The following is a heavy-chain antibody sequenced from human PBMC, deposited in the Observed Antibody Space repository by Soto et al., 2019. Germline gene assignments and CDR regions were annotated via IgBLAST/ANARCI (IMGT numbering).Heavy chain of an antibody. CDR1: GYIFNNYA. D-gene: IGHD3-16*01. J-gene: IGHJ3*01. CDR3: AKDFRGPLADAFDV. CDR2: ITPNGGGT. Sequence: EVHLLESGGGLVQPGGSLRLSCTASGYIFNNYAMTWVRQAPGKGLEWVSGITPNGGGTKYADSVKGRFTTSRDNSKKSLHLQMNSLRAEDTAVYFCAKDFRGPLADAFDVWGQGTMVTVSS. V-gene: IGHV3-23*01.